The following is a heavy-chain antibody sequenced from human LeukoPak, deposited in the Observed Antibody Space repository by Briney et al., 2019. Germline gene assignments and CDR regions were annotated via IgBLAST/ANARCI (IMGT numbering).Heavy chain of an antibody. CDR3: ARSPGLAGANYFDY. Sequence: GRSLRLSCAASGFTFSTYAMHWVRQAPGKGLEWVTVISFDGNNKNYADSVKGRFTISRDSSKNTLYLQLNSLRAEDTAVYYCARSPGLAGANYFDYWGQGTLVTVSS. J-gene: IGHJ4*02. CDR2: ISFDGNNK. V-gene: IGHV3-30*04. D-gene: IGHD1-26*01. CDR1: GFTFSTYA.